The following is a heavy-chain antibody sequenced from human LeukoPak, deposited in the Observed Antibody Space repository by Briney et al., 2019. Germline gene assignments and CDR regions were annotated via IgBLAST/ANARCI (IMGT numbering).Heavy chain of an antibody. CDR3: ARAPGYCSSTSCYWSDH. V-gene: IGHV1-18*01. D-gene: IGHD2-2*01. Sequence: ASVEVSCKASGYTFPSFGVSWVRQAPGQGLEWMGWISAYNGKTNYAQKLQGRVTMTTDTSTSTAYMELRSLRSDDTAVYYCARAPGYCSSTSCYWSDHWGQGTLVTVSS. J-gene: IGHJ4*02. CDR2: ISAYNGKT. CDR1: GYTFPSFG.